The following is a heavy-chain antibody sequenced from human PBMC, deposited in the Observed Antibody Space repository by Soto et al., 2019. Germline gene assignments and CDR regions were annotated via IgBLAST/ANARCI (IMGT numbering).Heavy chain of an antibody. D-gene: IGHD6-13*01. CDR2: IYPNSGGT. CDR1: GYTFTCYY. J-gene: IGHJ5*02. Sequence: ASVXVSCKASGYTFTCYYMHLVRQAPGQGLEWIGWIYPNSGGTNYAQKFQGRVTMTRDTYIRTDYMELSRLRSDETAVYYCARGPQGIQNKRVWLDTWGQGTLVTVSS. V-gene: IGHV1-2*02. CDR3: ARGPQGIQNKRVWLDT.